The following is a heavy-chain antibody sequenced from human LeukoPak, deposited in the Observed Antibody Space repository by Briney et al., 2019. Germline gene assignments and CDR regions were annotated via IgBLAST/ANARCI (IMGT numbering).Heavy chain of an antibody. J-gene: IGHJ4*02. CDR3: ARQTGSGLFILP. CDR2: IYTSGSA. Sequence: ASETLSLTCAVSGGSISSYYWNWIRQPAGKGLEWIGRIYTSGSANYNPSLKSRVTMSVDTSKNQFSLRLTSVTAADTAVYYCARQTGSGLFILPGGQGSLVTVYS. D-gene: IGHD3/OR15-3a*01. V-gene: IGHV4-4*07. CDR1: GGSISSYY.